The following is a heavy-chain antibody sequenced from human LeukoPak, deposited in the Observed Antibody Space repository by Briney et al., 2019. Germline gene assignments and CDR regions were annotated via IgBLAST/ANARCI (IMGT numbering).Heavy chain of an antibody. CDR1: AFTFGYYA. CDR3: AKDFTTGGSGSYLDTYFDY. V-gene: IGHV3-23*01. J-gene: IGHJ4*02. CDR2: ISGSGANI. D-gene: IGHD3-10*01. Sequence: GGSLRLSCAAAAFTFGYYAMSWVRQAPGKGLAWVSAISGSGANIHYADSVKGRFTISRDNSKNTLYLQMNSLRAEDTAVYFCAKDFTTGGSGSYLDTYFDYWGQGTLVTVSS.